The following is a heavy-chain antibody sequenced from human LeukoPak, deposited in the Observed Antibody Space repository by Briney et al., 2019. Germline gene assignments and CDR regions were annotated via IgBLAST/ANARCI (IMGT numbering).Heavy chain of an antibody. V-gene: IGHV3-48*01. Sequence: PGGSLRLSCAASGFSFSSYSMNWFRQAPGKGLEWLSYITDDSSTMHYAAAVKGRFAISRDNAKNSLYLQMNSLRVEDTALYYCVRKSGSSGYPFDFWGQGTLVTVSS. CDR1: GFSFSSYS. D-gene: IGHD3-22*01. J-gene: IGHJ4*02. CDR2: ITDDSSTM. CDR3: VRKSGSSGYPFDF.